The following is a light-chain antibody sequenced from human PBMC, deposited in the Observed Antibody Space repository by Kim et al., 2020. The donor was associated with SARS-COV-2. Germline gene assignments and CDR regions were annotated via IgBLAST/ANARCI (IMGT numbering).Light chain of an antibody. CDR3: QQRSNWPRLT. V-gene: IGKV3-11*01. CDR1: QTVFNY. Sequence: APGQRATLSCRASQTVFNYLAWYQQKPGQAPRLLLYDASNRATGIPARFSGSGSGTDFTLTISSLEPEDFAVYYYQQRSNWPRLTFGGGTKVDIK. J-gene: IGKJ4*01. CDR2: DAS.